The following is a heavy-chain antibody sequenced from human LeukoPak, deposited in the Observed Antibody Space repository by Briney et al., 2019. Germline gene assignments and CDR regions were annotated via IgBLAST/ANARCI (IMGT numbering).Heavy chain of an antibody. V-gene: IGHV4-59*01. CDR1: GGSISSYY. J-gene: IGHJ5*02. CDR3: ARATGTYRFDP. D-gene: IGHD1-1*01. CDR2: IYYSGST. Sequence: PSETLSLTCTVSGGSISSYYWSWIRQPPGKGLEWIGYIYYSGSTNYNPSLKSRVTISVDTSKNQFSLKLSSVTAADTAVYYCARATGTYRFDPWGQGTLVTVSS.